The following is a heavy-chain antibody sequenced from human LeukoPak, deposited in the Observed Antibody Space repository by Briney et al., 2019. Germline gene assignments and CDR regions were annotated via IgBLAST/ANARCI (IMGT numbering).Heavy chain of an antibody. Sequence: SETLSLTCTVSGGSISSSSYYWGWIRQPPGKGLEWIGSIYYSGSTYYNPSLKSRVTISVDTSKKQFSLKLSSVTAADTAVYYCARDGGSSFRYFDYWGQGTLVTVSS. CDR1: GGSISSSSYY. V-gene: IGHV4-39*07. CDR2: IYYSGST. CDR3: ARDGGSSFRYFDY. J-gene: IGHJ4*02. D-gene: IGHD2-2*01.